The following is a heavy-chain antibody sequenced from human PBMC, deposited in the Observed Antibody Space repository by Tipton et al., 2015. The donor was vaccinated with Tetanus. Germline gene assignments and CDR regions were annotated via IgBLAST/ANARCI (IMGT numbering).Heavy chain of an antibody. J-gene: IGHJ4*02. D-gene: IGHD1-26*01. CDR2: IYYSGST. CDR3: ARRRGVYSGSYFDY. Sequence: TLSLTFTVSGGSISSGDYYWSWIRQPPGKGLEWIGYIYYSGSTYYNPSLKSRVTISVDTSKNQFSLKLSSVTAADTAVYYCARRRGVYSGSYFDYWGQGTLVTVSS. CDR1: GGSISSGDYY. V-gene: IGHV4-30-4*01.